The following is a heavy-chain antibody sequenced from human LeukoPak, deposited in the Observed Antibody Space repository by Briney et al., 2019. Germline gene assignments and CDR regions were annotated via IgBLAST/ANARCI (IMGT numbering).Heavy chain of an antibody. D-gene: IGHD3-10*01. CDR2: ISYDGSNK. CDR3: VRDGEARGMDV. V-gene: IGHV3-30*04. J-gene: IGHJ6*02. Sequence: GGSLRLSCAASGFTFSSYAMHWVRQAPGKGLEWVAVISYDGSNKYYADSVKGRFTISRDNSKNTLYLQMNSLRAEDTAVYYCVRDGEARGMDVWGQGTTVTVSS. CDR1: GFTFSSYA.